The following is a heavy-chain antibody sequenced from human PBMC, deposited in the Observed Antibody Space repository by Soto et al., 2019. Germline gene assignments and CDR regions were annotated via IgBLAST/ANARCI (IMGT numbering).Heavy chain of an antibody. CDR2: ISSSGGST. CDR1: GFTFSSYA. D-gene: IGHD3-3*01. V-gene: IGHV3-64*04. J-gene: IGHJ3*02. CDR3: AKDLSRYYDFWSGYQYNAFDI. Sequence: GGSLRLSCPASGFTFSSYAMHWVRQAPGKGLEYVSAISSSGGSTYYADSVKGRFTISRDNSKNTLYLQMNSLRAEDTAVYYCAKDLSRYYDFWSGYQYNAFDIWGQGTMVTVSS.